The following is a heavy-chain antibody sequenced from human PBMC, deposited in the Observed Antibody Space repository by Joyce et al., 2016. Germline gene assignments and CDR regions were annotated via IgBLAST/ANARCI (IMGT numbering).Heavy chain of an antibody. CDR2: IWYDGSKK. J-gene: IGHJ5*02. V-gene: IGHV3-33*01. Sequence: QVQLVESGGGVVQPGRSLRLSCAASGFTFSSYAMHWVRQAPGKGVDWVAVIWYDGSKKYYTKSVKGRFSISRDNSKNTLFLQMNTLRAEDTAVYYCARGGTMIRGALNWFDPWGQGTLVTVSS. D-gene: IGHD3-10*01. CDR1: GFTFSSYA. CDR3: ARGGTMIRGALNWFDP.